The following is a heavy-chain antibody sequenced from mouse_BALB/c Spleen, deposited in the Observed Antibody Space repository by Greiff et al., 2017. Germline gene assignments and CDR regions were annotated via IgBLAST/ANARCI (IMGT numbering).Heavy chain of an antibody. CDR3: ARAVVAFDY. V-gene: IGHV1-69*02. J-gene: IGHJ2*01. Sequence: QVQLQQPGAELVKPGASVKLSCKASGYTFTSYWMHWVKQRPGQGLEWIGEIDPSDSYTNYNQKFKGKATLTVDKSSSTAYMQLSSLTSEDSAVYYCARAVVAFDYWGQGTTLTVSS. D-gene: IGHD1-1*01. CDR1: GYTFTSYW. CDR2: IDPSDSYT.